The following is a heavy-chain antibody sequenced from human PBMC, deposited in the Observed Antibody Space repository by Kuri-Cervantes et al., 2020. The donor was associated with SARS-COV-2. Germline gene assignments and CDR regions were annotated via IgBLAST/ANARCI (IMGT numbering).Heavy chain of an antibody. V-gene: IGHV4-59*01. CDR2: IYYNGNG. CDR1: GGSISSYY. Sequence: ESLKISCTVSGGSISSYYWTWVRQPPGKGLEFIGYIYYNGNGYNPSLESRVTMSLDTSRNQFSLRLTSVTPADTAVYYCARATSFTGIYYYFDSWGQGNLVTVSS. CDR3: ARATSFTGIYYYFDS. J-gene: IGHJ4*02. D-gene: IGHD1-14*01.